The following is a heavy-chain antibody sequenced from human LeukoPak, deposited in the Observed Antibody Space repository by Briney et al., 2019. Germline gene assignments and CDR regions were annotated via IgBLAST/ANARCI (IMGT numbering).Heavy chain of an antibody. V-gene: IGHV4-34*01. Sequence: NPSETLSLTCAVYGGSFSGYYWSWIRQPPGKGLEWIGEINHSGSTNYNPSLKSRVTISVDTSKNQFSLKLSSVTAADTAVYYCARGAYYRHITMARGVTTYYFDYWGQGTLVTVSS. D-gene: IGHD3-10*01. CDR1: GGSFSGYY. CDR3: ARGAYYRHITMARGVTTYYFDY. J-gene: IGHJ4*02. CDR2: INHSGST.